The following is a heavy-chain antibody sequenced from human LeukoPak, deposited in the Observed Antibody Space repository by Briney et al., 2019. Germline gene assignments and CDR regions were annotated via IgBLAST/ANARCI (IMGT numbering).Heavy chain of an antibody. V-gene: IGHV4-59*11. D-gene: IGHD1-26*01. CDR3: ARVGDSGDFDY. CDR2: IYYSGST. CDR1: GGSISSHY. J-gene: IGHJ4*02. Sequence: SETLSLTCTVSGGSISSHYWSWIRQPPGKGLEWIGYIYYSGSTNYNPSLKSRVTISVDTSKNQFSLKLSSVIAADTAVYYCARVGDSGDFDYWGQGTLVTVSS.